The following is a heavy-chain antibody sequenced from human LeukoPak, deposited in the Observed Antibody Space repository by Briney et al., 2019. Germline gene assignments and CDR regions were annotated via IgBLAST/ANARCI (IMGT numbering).Heavy chain of an antibody. V-gene: IGHV4-39*01. CDR1: GGSISSSSYY. D-gene: IGHD1-26*01. CDR2: IYYSGST. J-gene: IGHJ4*02. CDR3: ARGPRSPELGELLYYFDY. Sequence: PSETLSLTCTVSGGSISSSSYYWGWIRQPPGQGLEWIGSIYYSGSTYYNPSLKSRVTISVDTSKNQFSLKLSSVTAADTAVYYCARGPRSPELGELLYYFDYWGQGTLVTVSS.